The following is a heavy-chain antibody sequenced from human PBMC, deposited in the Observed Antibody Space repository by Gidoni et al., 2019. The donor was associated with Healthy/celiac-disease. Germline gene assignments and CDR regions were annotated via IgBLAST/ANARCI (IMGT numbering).Heavy chain of an antibody. Sequence: EVQLVESGGGLVKPGGSLRLSCAASGFPFSNAWMSWVRQAPGKGLEWVGRIKSKTDGGTTDYAAPVKGRFTISRDDSKNTLYLQMNSLKTEDTAVYYCTTDTSTYSGYDYYWGQGTLVTVSS. V-gene: IGHV3-15*01. D-gene: IGHD5-12*01. J-gene: IGHJ4*02. CDR1: GFPFSNAW. CDR3: TTDTSTYSGYDYY. CDR2: IKSKTDGGTT.